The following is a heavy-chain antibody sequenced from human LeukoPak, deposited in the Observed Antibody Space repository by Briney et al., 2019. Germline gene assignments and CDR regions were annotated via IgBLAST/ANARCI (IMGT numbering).Heavy chain of an antibody. D-gene: IGHD2-15*01. CDR2: IYYSGST. J-gene: IGHJ6*03. V-gene: IGHV4-59*01. CDR1: GGSISSYY. CDR3: ARGVVVVAGYYYYYMDV. Sequence: SETLSLTCTVSGGSISSYYWSWIRQPPGKGLEWIGYIYYSGSTNQNPSLKSRVTISADTSKNQFSLKLSSVTAADTAVYYCARGVVVVAGYYYYYMDVWGKGTTVTVSS.